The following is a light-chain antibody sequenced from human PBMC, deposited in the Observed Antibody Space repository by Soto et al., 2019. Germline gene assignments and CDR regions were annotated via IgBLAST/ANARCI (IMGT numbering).Light chain of an antibody. CDR1: SGSVSTGHF. CDR2: GTN. CDR3: VLYMGGGTYV. V-gene: IGLV8-61*01. J-gene: IGLJ1*01. Sequence: QTVVTQEPSFSVSPGGTVILTCGLSSGSVSTGHFPSWYQQTPGQAPRTLIYGTNSRSSGVPDRFSGSILGTKAALTITGAQADDESDYYCVLYMGGGTYVFGAGTKVTVL.